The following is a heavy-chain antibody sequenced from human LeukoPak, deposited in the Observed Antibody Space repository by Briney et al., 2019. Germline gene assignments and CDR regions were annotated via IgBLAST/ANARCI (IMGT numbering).Heavy chain of an antibody. Sequence: GGSLRLSCAASGFTFSSYAMHWVRQAPGKGIEWVAVISYDGSNKYYADSVKGRFTISRDNSKNTLYLQMNSLRAEDTAVYYCAREDNWNYSDYWGQGTLVTVSS. CDR1: GFTFSSYA. D-gene: IGHD1-20*01. CDR3: AREDNWNYSDY. V-gene: IGHV3-30*01. J-gene: IGHJ4*02. CDR2: ISYDGSNK.